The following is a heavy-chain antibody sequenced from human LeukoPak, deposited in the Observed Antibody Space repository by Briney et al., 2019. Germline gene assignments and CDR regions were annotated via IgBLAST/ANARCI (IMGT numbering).Heavy chain of an antibody. J-gene: IGHJ4*02. D-gene: IGHD3-10*01. CDR1: GFTFSSYS. CDR3: ARKGSDGWDAY. CDR2: VSSRCTTT. V-gene: IGHV3-64*02. Sequence: GGSLTLSCAASGFTFSSYSMHWVRQAPGKAPESVAAVSSRCTTTPYGGSVQGRFIISRGNSSYCLYLQMGGLRPEDSGVYFCARKGSDGWDAYWGRGTLVTVSS.